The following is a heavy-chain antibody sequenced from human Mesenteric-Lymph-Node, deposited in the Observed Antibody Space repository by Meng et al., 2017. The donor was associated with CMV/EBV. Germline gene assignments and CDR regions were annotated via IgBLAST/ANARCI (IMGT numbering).Heavy chain of an antibody. Sequence: SETLSLTCTVSGGSISSYYWSWIRQPPGKGLEWIGYIYYSGSTYYNPSLRSRVTMSLDTSKTQFSLKVTSVTASDTAVYYCARETSWAKWGYGVVDSWGQGTLVTVSS. J-gene: IGHJ4*02. CDR1: GGSISSYY. V-gene: IGHV4-59*12. D-gene: IGHD7-27*01. CDR3: ARETSWAKWGYGVVDS. CDR2: IYYSGST.